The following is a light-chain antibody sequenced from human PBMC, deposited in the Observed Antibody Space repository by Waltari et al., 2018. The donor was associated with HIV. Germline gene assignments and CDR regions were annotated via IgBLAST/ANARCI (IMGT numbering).Light chain of an antibody. V-gene: IGLV4-69*01. CDR1: SGHSSYA. CDR3: QTGDTGIQV. CDR2: LNSDGSH. J-gene: IGLJ2*01. Sequence: ASLGASVKLTCTLSSGHSSYAIAWHQQQPEKGPRYLMKLNSDGSHRKGDGIPDRFSGSSSGAERYLTISSLQSEDEADYYCQTGDTGIQVFGGGTKLTVL.